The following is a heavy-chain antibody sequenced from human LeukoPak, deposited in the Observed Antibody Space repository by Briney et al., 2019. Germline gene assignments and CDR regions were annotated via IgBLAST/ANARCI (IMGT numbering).Heavy chain of an antibody. CDR1: GGSISSGGYY. CDR2: IYYNGNT. V-gene: IGHV4-30-4*08. J-gene: IGHJ4*02. Sequence: SETLSLTCTVSGGSISSGGYYWSWVRRPPGKGLEWIGFIYYNGNTYYNPSLRSRLTMSLDTSKNQFSLKVNFVTAADTAVYYCGRTYSDSGYWGQGILVTVSS. D-gene: IGHD4-11*01. CDR3: GRTYSDSGY.